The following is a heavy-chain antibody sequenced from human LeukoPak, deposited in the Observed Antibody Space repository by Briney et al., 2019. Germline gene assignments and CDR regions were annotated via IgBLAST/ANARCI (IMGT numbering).Heavy chain of an antibody. V-gene: IGHV1-2*02. J-gene: IGHJ5*02. Sequence: ASVKVSCTASGYNFRAYYIHWVRQAPGQGLEWLGYIRPMTGDTNYAQKFQDRVTFSMDTSTATAYMELRSLRSDDTAFYYCGRGVQSFDPWGQGTLVTVSS. CDR1: GYNFRAYY. CDR3: GRGVQSFDP. CDR2: IRPMTGDT.